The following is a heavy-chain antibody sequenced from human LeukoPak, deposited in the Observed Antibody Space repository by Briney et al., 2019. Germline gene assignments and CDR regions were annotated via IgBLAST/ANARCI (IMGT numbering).Heavy chain of an antibody. V-gene: IGHV4-61*02. CDR2: IYTSGST. Sequence: SETLSLTCTVSGGSISSGSYYWSWIRQPAGKGLEWIGRIYTSGSTNYNPSLKSRVTISVDTSKNQFSLKLSSVTAADTAVYYCARDGLGAFDIWGQGTMVTVSS. D-gene: IGHD3-10*01. CDR1: GGSISSGSYY. J-gene: IGHJ3*02. CDR3: ARDGLGAFDI.